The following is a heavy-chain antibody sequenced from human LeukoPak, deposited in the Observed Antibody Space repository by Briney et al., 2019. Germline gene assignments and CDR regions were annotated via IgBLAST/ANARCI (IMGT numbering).Heavy chain of an antibody. D-gene: IGHD5-18*01. Sequence: GGSLRLSCRASGFTFTTYAMSWVRQAPGKGLEWVSGISDSGAETYYADSVKGRFTISRDNSRDTVYLQMNSLRAEDTAVYYGAKDPRHWIQIWSFDYWGQGTLVRVSS. CDR1: GFTFTTYA. CDR2: ISDSGAET. CDR3: AKDPRHWIQIWSFDY. J-gene: IGHJ4*02. V-gene: IGHV3-23*01.